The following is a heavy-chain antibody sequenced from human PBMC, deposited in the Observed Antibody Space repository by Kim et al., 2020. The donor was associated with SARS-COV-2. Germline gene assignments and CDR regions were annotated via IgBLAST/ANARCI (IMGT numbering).Heavy chain of an antibody. CDR3: ARSWDY. CDR2: NPNRGGT. Sequence: NPNRGGTTYAQKFQGRVTMTRDTSISTAYMELSRLRSDDTAVYYCARSWDYWGQGTLVTVSS. J-gene: IGHJ4*02. V-gene: IGHV1-2*02.